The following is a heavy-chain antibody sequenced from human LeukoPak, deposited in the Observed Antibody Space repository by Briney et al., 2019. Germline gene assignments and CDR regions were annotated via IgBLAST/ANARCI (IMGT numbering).Heavy chain of an antibody. Sequence: SETLSLTCTVSGGSISSGGYYWSWIRQQTGKGLEWIEYIYYSGSTYYNPSLKGRVTISVDTSKNQFSLKLNSVTAADTAVYYCARVPARTTQFDYWGQGTLVTVSS. D-gene: IGHD1-14*01. J-gene: IGHJ4*02. CDR2: IYYSGST. V-gene: IGHV4-31*03. CDR3: ARVPARTTQFDY. CDR1: GGSISSGGYY.